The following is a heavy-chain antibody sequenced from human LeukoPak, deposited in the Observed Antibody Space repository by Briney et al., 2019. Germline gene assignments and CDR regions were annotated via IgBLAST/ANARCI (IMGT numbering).Heavy chain of an antibody. CDR1: GGSITSYY. V-gene: IGHV4-59*01. J-gene: IGHJ6*02. D-gene: IGHD2-21*02. CDR3: ARMKGVVTARPYYGMDV. Sequence: PSETLSLTCTVSGGSITSYYWSWIRQPAGKGLEWIGYIYYSGSTNYNPSLKSRVTISVDTSKNQFSLKLSSVTAADTAVYYCARMKGVVTARPYYGMDVWGQGTTVTVSS. CDR2: IYYSGST.